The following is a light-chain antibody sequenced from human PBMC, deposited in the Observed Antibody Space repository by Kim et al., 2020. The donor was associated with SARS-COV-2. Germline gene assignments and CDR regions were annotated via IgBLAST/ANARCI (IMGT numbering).Light chain of an antibody. CDR2: GKN. Sequence: AVGKTVSFTCQGDSLRTNYAGWYQQKPGQAAVLVIYGKNNRPSGSPHGFSGGSSGDTAALTITGAQAEDEDDDYYSSRDSSGNRDVFGTGTKVTVL. CDR3: SSRDSSGNRDV. V-gene: IGLV3-19*01. J-gene: IGLJ1*01. CDR1: SLRTNY.